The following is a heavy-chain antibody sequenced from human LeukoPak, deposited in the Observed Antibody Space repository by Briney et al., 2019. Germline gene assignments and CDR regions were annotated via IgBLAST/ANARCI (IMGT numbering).Heavy chain of an antibody. J-gene: IGHJ4*02. D-gene: IGHD4-11*01. V-gene: IGHV4-59*01. CDR3: ARLRGNYFPDY. CDR1: GGSISNYY. CDR2: IFYSGGT. Sequence: SETLSLTCTVSGGSISNYYWTWIRQPPGKGLEWIAYIFYSGGTNYNPSLKSRVTISVDTSKNQFSRKVSSVTAADTAVYYCARLRGNYFPDYWGQGTLVTVSS.